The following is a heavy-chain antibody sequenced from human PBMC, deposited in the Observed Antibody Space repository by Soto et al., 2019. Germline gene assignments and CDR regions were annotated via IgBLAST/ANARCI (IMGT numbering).Heavy chain of an antibody. J-gene: IGHJ3*02. V-gene: IGHV3-48*03. CDR3: ARDARGSGSYYAFDI. CDR2: ISSSGSTI. D-gene: IGHD3-10*01. Sequence: GGSLRLSCAASGFTFSSYEMNWVRQAPGKGLEWVSYISSSGSTIYYPDSVKGRFTIARDNAKNSLYLQMNSLRAEDTAVYYCARDARGSGSYYAFDIWGQGTMVTVSS. CDR1: GFTFSSYE.